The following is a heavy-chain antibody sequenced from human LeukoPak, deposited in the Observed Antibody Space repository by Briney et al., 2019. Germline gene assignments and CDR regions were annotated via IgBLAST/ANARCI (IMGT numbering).Heavy chain of an antibody. V-gene: IGHV4-61*02. CDR2: IYTSGST. CDR1: GGSIRSSSYY. J-gene: IGHJ4*02. D-gene: IGHD3-16*01. Sequence: SETLSLTCTVSGGSIRSSSYYWSWIRQPAGKGLEWIGRIYTSGSTNYNPPLKSRVTISVDTSKNQFSLKLSSVTAADTAVYYCARDSFPPAPYWGQGTLVTVSS. CDR3: ARDSFPPAPY.